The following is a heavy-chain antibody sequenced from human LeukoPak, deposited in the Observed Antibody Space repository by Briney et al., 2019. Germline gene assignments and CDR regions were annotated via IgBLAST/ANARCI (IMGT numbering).Heavy chain of an antibody. V-gene: IGHV3-11*01. CDR1: GFTFSNYY. CDR2: ISSSGSTI. CDR3: ARDLAYGYEEFDY. J-gene: IGHJ4*02. D-gene: IGHD5-18*01. Sequence: GSLRLSCAASGFTFSNYYISWIRQAPGKGLEWVSYISSSGSTIYYADSVKGRFTISRDNAKNSLYLQMNSLRAEDTAVYYCARDLAYGYEEFDYWGQGTLVTVSS.